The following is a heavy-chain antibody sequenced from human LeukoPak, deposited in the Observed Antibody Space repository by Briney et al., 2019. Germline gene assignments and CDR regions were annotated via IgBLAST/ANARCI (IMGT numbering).Heavy chain of an antibody. D-gene: IGHD6-13*01. J-gene: IGHJ4*02. CDR1: GGSISSYY. Sequence: PSETLSLTCTVSGGSISSYYWSWIRQPPGKGLEWIGEINHSGSTNYNPSLKSRVTISVDTSRNQFSLKLSSVTAADTAVYYCARGSLAAAIDYWGQGTLVTVSS. CDR3: ARGSLAAAIDY. CDR2: INHSGST. V-gene: IGHV4-34*01.